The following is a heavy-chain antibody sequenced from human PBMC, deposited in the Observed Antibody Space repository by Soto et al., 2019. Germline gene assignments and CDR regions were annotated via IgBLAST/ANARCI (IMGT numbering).Heavy chain of an antibody. D-gene: IGHD2-15*01. CDR3: ARVMVVAATEGNWFDP. J-gene: IGHJ5*02. CDR1: GGSISSSNW. CDR2: IYHSGST. V-gene: IGHV4-4*02. Sequence: SETLSLTCAVSGGSISSSNWWSWVRQPPGKGLEWIGEIYHSGSTNYNPSLKSRVTISVDKSKNQFSLKLSSVTAADTAVYYCARVMVVAATEGNWFDPWGQGTLVTVSS.